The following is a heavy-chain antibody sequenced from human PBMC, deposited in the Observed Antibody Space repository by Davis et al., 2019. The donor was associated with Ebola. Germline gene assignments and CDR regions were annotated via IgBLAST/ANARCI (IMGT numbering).Heavy chain of an antibody. CDR1: GFTFSSYA. CDR3: VRYDPGDPGYYYYGMDV. D-gene: IGHD5-12*01. CDR2: ISYDGSNK. Sequence: GGSLRLSCAASGFTFSSYAMHWVRQAPGKGLEWVAVISYDGSNKYYADSVKGRFTISRDNAKNSLYLQMNSLRDEDTAVYYCVRYDPGDPGYYYYGMDVWGQGTTVTVSS. J-gene: IGHJ6*02. V-gene: IGHV3-30*04.